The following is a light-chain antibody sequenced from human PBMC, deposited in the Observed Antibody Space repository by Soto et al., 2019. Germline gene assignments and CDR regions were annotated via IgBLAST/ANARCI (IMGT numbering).Light chain of an antibody. CDR3: QQRSNWPKT. CDR2: DAS. V-gene: IGKV3-11*01. Sequence: EIVLTQSPTTLSLSPGERATLSCRASQSVSSYLVWYQQKVGQAPRLLIYDASNRATGIPARFSGSGSGTDFTLTISSLEPEDFAVYYCQQRSNWPKTFGQGTKVDNK. J-gene: IGKJ1*01. CDR1: QSVSSY.